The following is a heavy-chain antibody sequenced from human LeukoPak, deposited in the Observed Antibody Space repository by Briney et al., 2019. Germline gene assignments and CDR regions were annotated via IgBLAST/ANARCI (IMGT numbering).Heavy chain of an antibody. V-gene: IGHV1-24*01. CDR1: GYTLTELS. J-gene: IGHJ3*02. Sequence: GASVKVSCKVSGYTLTELSMHWVRQAPGKGLEWMGGFDPEDGETIYAQKFQGRVTMTEDTSTDTAYMELSSLRSEDTAVYYCATLAIRYSGSYYHPKRGAFDIWGQGTTVTVSS. D-gene: IGHD1-26*01. CDR2: FDPEDGET. CDR3: ATLAIRYSGSYYHPKRGAFDI.